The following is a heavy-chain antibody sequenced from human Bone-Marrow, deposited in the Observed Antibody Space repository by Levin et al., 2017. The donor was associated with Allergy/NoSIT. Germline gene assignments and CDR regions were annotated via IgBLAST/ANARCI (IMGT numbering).Heavy chain of an antibody. CDR2: ISAYNVTP. D-gene: IGHD3-3*01. V-gene: IGHV1-18*01. CDR1: GYSLGSYA. CDR3: ARDRGDSYDFYSGYHWFDP. J-gene: IGHJ5*02. Sequence: ASVKVSCKASGYSLGSYAMTWVRQAPGQGLEWMGWISAYNVTPKYAQKFQGRVTMTTDTSTGTAYLELRSLRSDDTAVYYCARDRGDSYDFYSGYHWFDPWGQGILVTVSS.